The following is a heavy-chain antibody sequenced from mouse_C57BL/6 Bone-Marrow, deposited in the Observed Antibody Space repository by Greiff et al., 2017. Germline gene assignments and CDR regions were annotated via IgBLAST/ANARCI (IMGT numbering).Heavy chain of an antibody. D-gene: IGHD4-1*01. Sequence: LVEPGASVKLSCKASGYTLTEYTIHWVKQRSGQGLAWIGWFYPGSGSIKYNEKFKGKATLTAEKSSSTVYMELSRLTSEDSAVYFCARHGELVYYFDYWGQGTTLTVSS. CDR1: GYTLTEYT. CDR3: ARHGELVYYFDY. CDR2: FYPGSGSI. V-gene: IGHV1-62-2*01. J-gene: IGHJ2*01.